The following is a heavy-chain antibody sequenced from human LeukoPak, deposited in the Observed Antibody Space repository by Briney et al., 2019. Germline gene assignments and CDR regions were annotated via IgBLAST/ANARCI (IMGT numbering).Heavy chain of an antibody. CDR2: ISYDGSNK. V-gene: IGHV3-30-3*01. J-gene: IGHJ4*02. Sequence: GGSRRLSCAASGFTFSSYAMHWVRQAPGKGLEWVAVISYDGSNKYYADSVKGRFTISRDNAKNSLFLQMNSLRAEDTAVYYCAKDLGLTTLRYSSSWLYFDYWGQGTLVTVSS. CDR3: AKDLGLTTLRYSSSWLYFDY. CDR1: GFTFSSYA. D-gene: IGHD6-13*01.